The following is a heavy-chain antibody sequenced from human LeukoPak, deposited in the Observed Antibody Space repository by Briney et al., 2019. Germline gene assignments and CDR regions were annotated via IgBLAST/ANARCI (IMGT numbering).Heavy chain of an antibody. CDR3: ANVRRYNYGFVDT. CDR2: ISYSGAT. CDR1: GDSISNYY. D-gene: IGHD5-18*01. V-gene: IGHV4-59*01. J-gene: IGHJ5*02. Sequence: SSETLSLTCIFSGDSISNYYWSWIRQPPGKGLEWIGYISYSGATNYNPSPKSRVTLSVDTSKNQFSLKLSSVTAADTATYYCANVRRYNYGFVDTWGQGTLVTVSS.